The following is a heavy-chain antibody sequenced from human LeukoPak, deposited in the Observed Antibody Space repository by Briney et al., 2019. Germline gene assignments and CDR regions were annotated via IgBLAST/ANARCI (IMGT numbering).Heavy chain of an antibody. Sequence: PSETLSLTCTVSGGFFSSSSYYWSWIRQPAGKGLEWIRRIYSSGSTNYNPSLKSRVTMSVDTSKNQFSLKLSSVTAADTAVYYCARAVYSGSLSNSFDYWGQGTLVTVSS. V-gene: IGHV4-61*02. D-gene: IGHD1-26*01. CDR1: GGFFSSSSYY. CDR2: IYSSGST. J-gene: IGHJ4*02. CDR3: ARAVYSGSLSNSFDY.